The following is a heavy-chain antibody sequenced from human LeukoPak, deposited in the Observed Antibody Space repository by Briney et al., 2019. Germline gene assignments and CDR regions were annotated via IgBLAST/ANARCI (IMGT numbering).Heavy chain of an antibody. Sequence: PSETLSLTCAVCGGSFSGYYWSWIRQPPGKGLEWIGEINHSGSTNYNPSLKSRVTISVDTSKNQFSLKLSSVTAADTALYYCARLKGDTYYDILTGYNNWFDPWGQGTLVTVSS. D-gene: IGHD3-9*01. CDR1: GGSFSGYY. CDR2: INHSGST. CDR3: ARLKGDTYYDILTGYNNWFDP. J-gene: IGHJ5*02. V-gene: IGHV4-34*01.